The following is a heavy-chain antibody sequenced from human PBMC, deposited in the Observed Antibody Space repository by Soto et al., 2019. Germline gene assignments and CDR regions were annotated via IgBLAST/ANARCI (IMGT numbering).Heavy chain of an antibody. J-gene: IGHJ6*02. D-gene: IGHD3-10*01. CDR3: AMALWFEYGMDV. Sequence: EVQLVESGGGLVQPGGSLRLSCAASGFTFSSYAMHWVRQAPGKGLEYVSAISSNGGSTYYANSVKGRFTISRDNSKNTLYLQMGSLRAEDMAVYYCAMALWFEYGMDVWGQGTTVTVSS. CDR1: GFTFSSYA. V-gene: IGHV3-64*01. CDR2: ISSNGGST.